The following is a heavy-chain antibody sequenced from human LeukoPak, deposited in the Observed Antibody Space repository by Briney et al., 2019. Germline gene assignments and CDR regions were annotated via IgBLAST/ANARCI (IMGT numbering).Heavy chain of an antibody. D-gene: IGHD3-22*01. CDR1: GFTFSSYA. V-gene: IGHV3-64*01. J-gene: IGHJ3*02. Sequence: GGSLRLSCAAFGFTFSSYAMHWVRQAPGKGLEYVSAISSNGGSTYYANSVKGRFTISRDNSKNTLYLQMGSLRAEDMAVYYCARGRGFYYYDSSGLSPDAFDIWGQGQWSPSLQ. CDR3: ARGRGFYYYDSSGLSPDAFDI. CDR2: ISSNGGST.